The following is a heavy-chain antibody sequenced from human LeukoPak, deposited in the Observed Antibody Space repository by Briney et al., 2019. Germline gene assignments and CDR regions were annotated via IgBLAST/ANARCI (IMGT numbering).Heavy chain of an antibody. V-gene: IGHV4-59*01. Sequence: SETLSLTCTVSGGSISSYYWSWIRQPPGKGLEWIGYIYYSGSTNYNPSLKSRVTISVDTSKNQFSLKLSSVTAADTAVYYCARDRRFGENSYYYYGMDVWGQGTTVTVSS. J-gene: IGHJ6*02. CDR3: ARDRRFGENSYYYYGMDV. CDR1: GGSISSYY. CDR2: IYYSGST. D-gene: IGHD3-10*01.